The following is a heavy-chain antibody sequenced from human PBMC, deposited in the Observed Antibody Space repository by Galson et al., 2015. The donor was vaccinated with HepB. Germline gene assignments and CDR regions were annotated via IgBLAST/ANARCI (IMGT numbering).Heavy chain of an antibody. J-gene: IGHJ6*03. CDR1: GFTFSSYS. V-gene: IGHV3-21*01. CDR2: ISSSSSYI. CDR3: ARIGRILLERVLGYYYYMDV. Sequence: SLRLSCAASGFTFSSYSMNWVRQAPGKGLEWVSSISSSSSYIYYADSVKGRFTISRDNAKNSLYLQMNSLRAEDTAVYYCARIGRILLERVLGYYYYMDVWGKGTTVTVSS. D-gene: IGHD2-15*01.